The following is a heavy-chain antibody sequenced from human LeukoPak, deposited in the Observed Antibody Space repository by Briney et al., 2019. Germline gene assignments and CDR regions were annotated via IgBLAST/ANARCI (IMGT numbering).Heavy chain of an antibody. CDR1: GYTFTSYG. Sequence: GASVKVSCKASGYTFTSYGISWVRQAPGQGLEWMGWISAYNGNTNYAQKLQGRVTMTTDTSTSTAYMELRSLRSDDTAVYYCARGRWDYDFWSGYYTPYYYYGMDVWGQGTTVTVSS. V-gene: IGHV1-18*01. CDR3: ARGRWDYDFWSGYYTPYYYYGMDV. CDR2: ISAYNGNT. J-gene: IGHJ6*02. D-gene: IGHD3-3*01.